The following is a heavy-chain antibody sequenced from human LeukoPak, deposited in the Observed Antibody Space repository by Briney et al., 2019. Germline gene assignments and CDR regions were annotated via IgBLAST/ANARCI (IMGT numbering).Heavy chain of an antibody. V-gene: IGHV3-64D*06. Sequence: PGGSLRLSCLGSGFTFSWYGMNWVRQAPGGGLEYVSAISKNVGNTYYVHSVKGRFTISRDNSKNTLYLQMNSLRVEDTAVYFCVKDLSDRDVDYWGQGTLVTVSS. D-gene: IGHD2-21*02. CDR2: ISKNVGNT. CDR3: VKDLSDRDVDY. CDR1: GFTFSWYG. J-gene: IGHJ4*02.